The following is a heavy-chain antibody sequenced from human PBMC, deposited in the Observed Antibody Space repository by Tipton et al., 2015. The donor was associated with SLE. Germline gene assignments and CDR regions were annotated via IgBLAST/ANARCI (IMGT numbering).Heavy chain of an antibody. J-gene: IGHJ6*03. V-gene: IGHV4-34*01. Sequence: LRLXCAVYGGSFSGYYWSWIRQPPGKGLEWIGEINPSGSANYNPSLKSRVTISVDTSKKQFSLKLSSVTAADTAVFYCARAIGRVLPMDVWGKGTTVTVSS. CDR1: GGSFSGYY. CDR3: ARAIGRVLPMDV. D-gene: IGHD1-26*01. CDR2: INPSGSA.